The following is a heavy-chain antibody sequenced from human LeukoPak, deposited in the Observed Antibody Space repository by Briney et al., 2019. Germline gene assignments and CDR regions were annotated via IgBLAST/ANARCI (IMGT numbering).Heavy chain of an antibody. Sequence: PSETLSLTCAVSGGSISSSNWWSWVRQPPGKGLEWIGEIYHSGSTNYNPSLKSRVTISVDKSKNQFSLKLSSVTAADTAVYYCARDQNYDSSGYYNYYYYYYMDVWGKGTTVTVSS. J-gene: IGHJ6*03. CDR2: IYHSGST. V-gene: IGHV4-4*02. CDR1: GGSISSSNW. CDR3: ARDQNYDSSGYYNYYYYYYMDV. D-gene: IGHD3-22*01.